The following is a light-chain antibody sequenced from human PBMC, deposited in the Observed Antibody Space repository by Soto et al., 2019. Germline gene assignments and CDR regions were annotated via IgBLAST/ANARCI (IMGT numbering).Light chain of an antibody. J-gene: IGKJ5*01. CDR1: QSISNY. CDR3: QQSYITPPIT. Sequence: DIQMTQSPSSLSASVGDRVTITCRASQSISNYLNWHQQKPGEAPKLLINAASNLRSGVPSRFSGSGSGTDFTLTIDGLQPEDFAVYYCQQSYITPPITFGQGTRLEIK. CDR2: AAS. V-gene: IGKV1-39*01.